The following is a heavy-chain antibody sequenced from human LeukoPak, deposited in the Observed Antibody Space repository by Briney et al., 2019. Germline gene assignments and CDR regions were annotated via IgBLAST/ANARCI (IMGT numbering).Heavy chain of an antibody. Sequence: ASVKVSCKASGYTFTGYYMYWVRQAPGQGLEWMGRINPNSGATKYSQKFQGRVTMTTDTSISTAYMDLNSLTSDDTAVYYCARGSTHDYGDYWLDPWGQGTLVTVSS. CDR1: GYTFTGYY. J-gene: IGHJ5*02. V-gene: IGHV1-2*06. CDR3: ARGSTHDYGDYWLDP. D-gene: IGHD4-17*01. CDR2: INPNSGAT.